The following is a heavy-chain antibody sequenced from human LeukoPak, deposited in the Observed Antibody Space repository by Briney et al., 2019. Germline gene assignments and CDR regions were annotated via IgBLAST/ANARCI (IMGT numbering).Heavy chain of an antibody. J-gene: IGHJ1*01. Sequence: QPGGSLRLSCAASEFTFNNYWMHWVRQAPGKGLVWVSRIKNDGKITTYADSVKGRFTTSRDNAKNTFYLQMNSLRVEDTAVYYCLLINLGGSSQHWGQGTLVTVSS. D-gene: IGHD3-10*01. CDR2: IKNDGKIT. V-gene: IGHV3-74*01. CDR1: EFTFNNYW. CDR3: LLINLGGSSQH.